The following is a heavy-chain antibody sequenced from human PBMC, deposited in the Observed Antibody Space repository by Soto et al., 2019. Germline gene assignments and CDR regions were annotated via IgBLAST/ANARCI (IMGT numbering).Heavy chain of an antibody. J-gene: IGHJ4*02. CDR1: GGSISGYY. CDR2: ISYSGST. Sequence: SETLSLTCTVSGGSISGYYWSWIRQSPEKGLEYIGYISYSGSTNYNPSLESRVAISVDTSKNNFSLKLSSVTAADTAVYYCARRGSIDARYVFWGQGTLVTVSS. V-gene: IGHV4-59*08. CDR3: ARRGSIDARYVF. D-gene: IGHD6-6*01.